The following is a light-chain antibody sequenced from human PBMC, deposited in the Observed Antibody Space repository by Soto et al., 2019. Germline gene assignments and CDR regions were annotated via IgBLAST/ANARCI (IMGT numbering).Light chain of an antibody. CDR3: QQYNTYSRT. V-gene: IGKV1-5*03. CDR2: KAS. Sequence: ITMSQSPSTLSASVGDRVAITCRASQSISTYLAWYQQKPGKAPKLLIYKASSLESGVPSRFSGSGSGAEFTLTISSLQPDDFATYYCQQYNTYSRTFGQGTNVDI. J-gene: IGKJ1*01. CDR1: QSISTY.